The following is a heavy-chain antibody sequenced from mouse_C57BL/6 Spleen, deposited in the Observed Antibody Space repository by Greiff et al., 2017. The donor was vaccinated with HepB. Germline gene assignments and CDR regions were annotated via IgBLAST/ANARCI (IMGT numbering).Heavy chain of an antibody. Sequence: VQLQQSGAELVKPGASVKMSCKASGYTFTTYPIEWMKQNHGKSLEWIGNFHPYNDDTKYNEKFKGKATLTADKSSSTAYMQLSSLTSEDSAVYFCANDGYYWYFDVWGTGTTVTVSS. V-gene: IGHV1-47*01. D-gene: IGHD2-3*01. J-gene: IGHJ1*03. CDR3: ANDGYYWYFDV. CDR1: GYTFTTYP. CDR2: FHPYNDDT.